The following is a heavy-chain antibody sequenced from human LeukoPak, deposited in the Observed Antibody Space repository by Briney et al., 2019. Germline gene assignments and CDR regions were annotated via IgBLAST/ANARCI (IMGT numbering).Heavy chain of an antibody. V-gene: IGHV3-53*01. J-gene: IGHJ6*04. CDR1: GFTFSSYA. CDR3: ASSSDTYGSGSYYNGLGDV. D-gene: IGHD3-10*01. Sequence: GGSLRLSCAASGFTFSSYAMSWVRQAPGKGLEWVSVIYSGGTTYYADSVKGRFTISRDNSKNTLYLQMHSLRAEDTAVYYCASSSDTYGSGSYYNGLGDVWGKGTTVTISS. CDR2: IYSGGTT.